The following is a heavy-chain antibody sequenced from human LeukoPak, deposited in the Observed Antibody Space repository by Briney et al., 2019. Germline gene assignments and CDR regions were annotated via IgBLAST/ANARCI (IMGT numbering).Heavy chain of an antibody. CDR2: ISASGGST. V-gene: IGHV3-23*01. Sequence: GGSLRLSCAASGFTFSSYAMSWVRQAPGKGLEWVSGISASGGSTYYADSVKGRFTISRDNSKNTLYLQMNSLRAGDTAVYYCAKDAHYSNYVDYFDYWGQGTLVTVSS. CDR3: AKDAHYSNYVDYFDY. J-gene: IGHJ4*02. CDR1: GFTFSSYA. D-gene: IGHD4-11*01.